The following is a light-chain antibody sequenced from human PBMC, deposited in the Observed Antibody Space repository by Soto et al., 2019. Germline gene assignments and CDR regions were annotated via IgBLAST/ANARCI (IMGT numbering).Light chain of an antibody. CDR3: LQHYGDSWT. V-gene: IGKV1-6*01. CDR1: RDVGSD. Sequence: QMTQSPSSLSASVGEKIIITCRASRDVGSDVSWYQQKPGQAPKLLIYAASNLYTGVPSRFSGSRSGTEFTLTISSLQPEDFASYYCLQHYGDSWTLGQGTKVDIK. CDR2: AAS. J-gene: IGKJ1*01.